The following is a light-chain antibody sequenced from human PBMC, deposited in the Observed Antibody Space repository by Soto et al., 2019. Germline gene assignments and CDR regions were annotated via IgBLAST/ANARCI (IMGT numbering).Light chain of an antibody. CDR1: QSVSSSH. CDR3: HQFGYSPRT. Sequence: EIELTQSPGTLSLSPGERATLSCRASQSVSSSHLAWYQQKPGQAPRLLIYGASRRATGIPDRFSGSGSGTDFTLTISRLEPEDFAVYYCHQFGYSPRTFGQGTKVDIK. V-gene: IGKV3-20*01. J-gene: IGKJ1*01. CDR2: GAS.